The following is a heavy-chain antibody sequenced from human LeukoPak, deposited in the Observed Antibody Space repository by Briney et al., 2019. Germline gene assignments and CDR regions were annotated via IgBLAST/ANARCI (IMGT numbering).Heavy chain of an antibody. CDR1: GGSIRSYF. V-gene: IGHV4-4*07. J-gene: IGHJ4*02. CDR2: IYISGST. D-gene: IGHD3-22*01. CDR3: ATFYDGSGYYFGY. Sequence: PSETLSLTCGVSGGSIRSYFWSWIRKPAGKGLEWIGRIYISGSTKYNPSLKSRVTMSIDTSKNQFSLNLSSVTAADTAVYYCATFYDGSGYYFGYWGQGTLVSVSS.